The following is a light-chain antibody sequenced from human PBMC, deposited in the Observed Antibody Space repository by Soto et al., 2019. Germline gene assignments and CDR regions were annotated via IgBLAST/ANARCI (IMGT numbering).Light chain of an antibody. CDR2: EAS. V-gene: IGKV1-33*01. CDR3: QHYDNFPVT. J-gene: IGKJ4*01. Sequence: DIQMTQSPASLSASVGDRVNITCQASQDISNYLNWYQQRAGKAPQLLIYEASNLQTGVSSRFSGSGSGTDFTFTISSLQPEDIATYYCQHYDNFPVTFGGGTKVEIK. CDR1: QDISNY.